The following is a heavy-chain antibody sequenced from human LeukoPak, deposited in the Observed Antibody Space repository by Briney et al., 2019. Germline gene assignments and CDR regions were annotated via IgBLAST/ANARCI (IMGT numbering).Heavy chain of an antibody. J-gene: IGHJ3*02. CDR3: ATRRRGNAFDI. CDR2: VSYSGST. D-gene: IGHD3-16*01. V-gene: IGHV4-59*08. CDR1: GDSISTYY. Sequence: SETLSLTCTVSGDSISTYYWSWIRQPPGKGLECIGHVSYSGSTDYNPSLKSRLTMSIDSSMNQFSLKLSSVTAADTAVYYCATRRRGNAFDIWGQGTMVTVSS.